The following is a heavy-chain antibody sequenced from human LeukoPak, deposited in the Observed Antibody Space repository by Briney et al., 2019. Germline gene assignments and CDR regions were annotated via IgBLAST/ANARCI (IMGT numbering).Heavy chain of an antibody. J-gene: IGHJ3*02. CDR1: GGSISSSSYY. D-gene: IGHD5-24*01. Sequence: PSETLSLTCTVSGGSISSSSYYWGWIRQPPGKGLEWIGYIYYSGSTNYNPSLKSRVTISVDTSKNQFSLKLSSVTAADTAVYYCARDPRGGYNSNDAFDIWGQGTMVTVSS. CDR2: IYYSGST. V-gene: IGHV4-61*01. CDR3: ARDPRGGYNSNDAFDI.